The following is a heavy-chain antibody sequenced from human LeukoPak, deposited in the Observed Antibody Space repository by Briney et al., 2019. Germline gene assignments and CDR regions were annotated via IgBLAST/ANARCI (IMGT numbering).Heavy chain of an antibody. CDR1: GFTFSRYV. CDR2: ISESGSRT. CDR3: ARDLAWDAFDI. V-gene: IGHV3-23*01. J-gene: IGHJ3*02. Sequence: GGTLRLSCAASGFTFSRYVMSWVRQAPGKGPEWVSAISESGSRTYHGDSVKGRFTISRDNSKNTLYLQMNSLRAEDTAVYYCARDLAWDAFDIWGQGTMVTVSS.